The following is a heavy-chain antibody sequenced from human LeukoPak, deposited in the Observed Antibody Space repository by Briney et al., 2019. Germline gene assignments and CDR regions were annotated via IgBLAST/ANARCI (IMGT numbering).Heavy chain of an antibody. CDR2: IGTAGDT. CDR1: GFTFSSYD. Sequence: PGGSLRLSCAASGFTFSSYDMHWVRQATGKGLEWVSAIGTAGDTYYPGSVKGRFTISRENAKNSLYLQMNSLRAGDTAVYYCARGGVISTYDYWGQGTLVTVSS. CDR3: ARGGVISTYDY. D-gene: IGHD3-10*01. V-gene: IGHV3-13*01. J-gene: IGHJ4*02.